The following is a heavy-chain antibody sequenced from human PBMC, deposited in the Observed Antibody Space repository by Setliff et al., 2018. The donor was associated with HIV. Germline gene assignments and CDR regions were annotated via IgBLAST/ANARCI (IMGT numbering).Heavy chain of an antibody. CDR2: IYSSGGT. Sequence: SETLSLTCTVSGGSMTGHYWSWIRQSPGKGLEWIGSIYSSGGTNYNPSVKSRVTISIDTSKKQFALRLTSVTAADTALYFCARDIATVATPDRADWGQGTLVTVSS. J-gene: IGHJ4*02. CDR1: GGSMTGHY. CDR3: ARDIATVATPDRAD. D-gene: IGHD4-17*01. V-gene: IGHV4-59*11.